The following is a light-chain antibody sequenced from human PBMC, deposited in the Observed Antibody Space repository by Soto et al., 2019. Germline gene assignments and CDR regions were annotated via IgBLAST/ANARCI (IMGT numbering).Light chain of an antibody. V-gene: IGLV2-14*01. CDR1: SSDIGFYNY. J-gene: IGLJ7*01. Sequence: QSALTQPASVSGSPGQSITISCTGTSSDIGFYNYVSWYQLHPGKAPKLMIYAVTTRPLGVSNRFSGSKSGNTASLTISGLQAEDEADYYCSSYTNSNTYVFGDGTQLTGL. CDR2: AVT. CDR3: SSYTNSNTYV.